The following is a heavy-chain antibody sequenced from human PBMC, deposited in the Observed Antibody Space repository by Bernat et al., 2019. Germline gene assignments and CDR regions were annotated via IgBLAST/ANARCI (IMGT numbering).Heavy chain of an antibody. D-gene: IGHD4-4*01. V-gene: IGHV4-59*01. CDR1: GGSISSYY. CDR2: IYYSGST. J-gene: IGHJ6*03. CDR3: ARGSMERSNYGNYYYYYMDV. Sequence: QVQLQESGPGLVKPSETLSLTCTVSGGSISSYYWSWIRQPPGKGLEWIGDIYYSGSTNYNPSLKSRVTISVVTSKNQFSLKLSSVTAADTAVYYCARGSMERSNYGNYYYYYMDVWGKGTTVTVSS.